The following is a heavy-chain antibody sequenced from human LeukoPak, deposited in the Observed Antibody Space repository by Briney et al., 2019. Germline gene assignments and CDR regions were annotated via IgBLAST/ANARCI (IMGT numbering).Heavy chain of an antibody. D-gene: IGHD3-22*01. Sequence: MASETLSLTCTVSGDSISTSNSYWGWIRQPPGKGLEWIGSIYYTGTIYYNPSLKSRVTMSVDTSKNQFSLKLSSVTAADTAVYYCARGARGLITMIVVVISYFDYWGQGTLVTVSS. V-gene: IGHV4-39*07. CDR1: GDSISTSNSY. J-gene: IGHJ4*02. CDR2: IYYTGTI. CDR3: ARGARGLITMIVVVISYFDY.